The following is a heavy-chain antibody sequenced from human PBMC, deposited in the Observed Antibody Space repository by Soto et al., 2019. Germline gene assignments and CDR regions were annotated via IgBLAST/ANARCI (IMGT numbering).Heavy chain of an antibody. Sequence: QVQLVQSGAEVKKPGASVKVSCKASGYTFTSYDINWVRQATGQGLEWMGWMNPNSGNTGYAQKSQGRVTITTNTTISTAYMVLSRLRSEDTAVYYCASTIFGVVLDMDVWGKGTTVTVSS. CDR2: MNPNSGNT. CDR3: ASTIFGVVLDMDV. CDR1: GYTFTSYD. D-gene: IGHD3-3*01. V-gene: IGHV1-8*01. J-gene: IGHJ6*03.